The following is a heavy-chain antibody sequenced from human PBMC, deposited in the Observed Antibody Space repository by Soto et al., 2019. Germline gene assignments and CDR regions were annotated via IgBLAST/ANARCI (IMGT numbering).Heavy chain of an antibody. D-gene: IGHD2-21*02. CDR2: IIPLFGTA. V-gene: IGHV1-69*06. J-gene: IGHJ4*02. CDR1: GGIFSSNT. Sequence: QVYLVQSGAEVKKPGSSVKISCKASGGIFSSNTINWVRQAAGQGLEWMGGIIPLFGTANYAEKFQGRVPITADNSAQTEYMALTRLRSEDTAVYYCASKAACGGDCYAFDSWGQGTLVTVSS. CDR3: ASKAACGGDCYAFDS.